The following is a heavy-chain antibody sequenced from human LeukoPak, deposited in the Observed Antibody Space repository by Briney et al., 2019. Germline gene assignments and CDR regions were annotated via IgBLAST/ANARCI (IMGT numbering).Heavy chain of an antibody. Sequence: PGGSLRLSCAASGFTFSSYAMSWVRQAPGKGLEWVSAISGSGGSTYYADSVKGRFTISRDNSKNTLYLQMNSLRAEDTAVYYCARGTYGGRGVYFDYWGQGTQVTVSS. J-gene: IGHJ4*02. V-gene: IGHV3-23*01. CDR1: GFTFSSYA. D-gene: IGHD2-15*01. CDR2: ISGSGGST. CDR3: ARGTYGGRGVYFDY.